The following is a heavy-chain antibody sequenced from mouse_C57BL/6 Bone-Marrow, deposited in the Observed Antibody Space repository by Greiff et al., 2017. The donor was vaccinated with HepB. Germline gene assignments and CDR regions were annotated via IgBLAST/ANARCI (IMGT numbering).Heavy chain of an antibody. J-gene: IGHJ3*01. Sequence: QVQLQQPGAELVKPGASVKMSCKASGYTFPSYWITWVKQRPGQGLEWIGDIYPGSGSTNYNEKFKSKATLTVDTSSSTAYMQRSSLTSEDSAVYYCARNYYGSSPFAYWGQGTLVTVSA. D-gene: IGHD1-1*01. V-gene: IGHV1-55*01. CDR3: ARNYYGSSPFAY. CDR1: GYTFPSYW. CDR2: IYPGSGST.